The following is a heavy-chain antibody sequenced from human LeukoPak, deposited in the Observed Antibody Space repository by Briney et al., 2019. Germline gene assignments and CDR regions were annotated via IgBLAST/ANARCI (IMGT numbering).Heavy chain of an antibody. CDR1: GFTFNNYA. D-gene: IGHD3-3*01. CDR3: AKVLNFWATYYMDV. Sequence: GGSLRLSYAASGFTFNNYAMTWVRQAPGKGLEWVSAISGSGAYTYYADSVKGRFTISRDNSKNTLYLQMNSLRAEDTALYYCAKVLNFWATYYMDVWGKGTTVTVS. V-gene: IGHV3-23*01. CDR2: ISGSGAYT. J-gene: IGHJ6*03.